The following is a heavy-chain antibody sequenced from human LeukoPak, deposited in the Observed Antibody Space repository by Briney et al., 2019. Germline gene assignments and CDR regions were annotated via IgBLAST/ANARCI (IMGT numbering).Heavy chain of an antibody. D-gene: IGHD6-19*01. CDR2: IRGSGGST. J-gene: IGHJ4*02. CDR3: AKPVGSSGWYGDFDC. Sequence: GGSLRLSCAASGFTFSNYAMNWVRQAPGKGLEWVSAIRGSGGSTYHADSVKGRFTISRDNSKNTLYLQMNSLRAEDTAIYYCAKPVGSSGWYGDFDCWGQGTLVTVSS. CDR1: GFTFSNYA. V-gene: IGHV3-23*01.